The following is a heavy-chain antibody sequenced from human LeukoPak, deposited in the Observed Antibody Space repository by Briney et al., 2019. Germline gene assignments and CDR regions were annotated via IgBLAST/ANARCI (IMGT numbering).Heavy chain of an antibody. CDR2: ISAYNGNT. CDR1: GYTFTSYG. Sequence: ASVKVSCKASGYTFTSYGISWVRQAPGQGLEWMGWISAYNGNTNYAQKLQGRVTMTTDTSTSTAYMELRSLRSDDTAVYYCARVIPNWNDVEKWFDPLGQGTLVTVSS. CDR3: ARVIPNWNDVEKWFDP. J-gene: IGHJ5*02. V-gene: IGHV1-18*01. D-gene: IGHD1-1*01.